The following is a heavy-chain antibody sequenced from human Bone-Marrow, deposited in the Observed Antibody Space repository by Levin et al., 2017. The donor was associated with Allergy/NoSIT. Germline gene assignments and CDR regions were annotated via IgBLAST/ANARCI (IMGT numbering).Heavy chain of an antibody. V-gene: IGHV1-2*02. Sequence: GESLKISCKASRYSFIAYYMHWVRQAPGQGLEWMGWINPDSGATNYAQKFQGRVTMTRDTSVTTVYMELSRLKSDDTAVYYCARVGHEFGNYDAPPCDFWGQGTLVTVSS. CDR3: ARVGHEFGNYDAPPCDF. CDR2: INPDSGAT. D-gene: IGHD1-7*01. J-gene: IGHJ4*02. CDR1: RYSFIAYY.